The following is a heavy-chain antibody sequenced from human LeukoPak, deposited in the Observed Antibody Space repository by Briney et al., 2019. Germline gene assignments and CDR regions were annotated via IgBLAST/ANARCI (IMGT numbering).Heavy chain of an antibody. J-gene: IGHJ4*02. Sequence: SETLSLTCTVSGGSISSSSYYWGWIRQPPGKGLEWIGSMYHSGNTYYNPSLRGRITISVDTSKNHFSLRLSSVTAADTAVYYCARRLLGYRDTTRCRSDYFDYWGQGTLVTVSS. D-gene: IGHD2-2*01. CDR2: MYHSGNT. CDR1: GGSISSSSYY. CDR3: ARRLLGYRDTTRCRSDYFDY. V-gene: IGHV4-39*02.